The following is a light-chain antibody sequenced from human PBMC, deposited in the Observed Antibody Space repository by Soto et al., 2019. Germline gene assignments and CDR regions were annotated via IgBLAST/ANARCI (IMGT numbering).Light chain of an antibody. CDR3: QQYNSYRWT. Sequence: DFLMTQSPSTLSASVEDRVTITCLARQSISDRLAWYQQKPGNAPKLLIYKTSSLQSGVPSRFSGSGSGTEFTLTIISLQRDEFAMYYCQQYNSYRWTFGQGTKVEIK. J-gene: IGKJ1*01. CDR1: QSISDR. CDR2: KTS. V-gene: IGKV1-5*03.